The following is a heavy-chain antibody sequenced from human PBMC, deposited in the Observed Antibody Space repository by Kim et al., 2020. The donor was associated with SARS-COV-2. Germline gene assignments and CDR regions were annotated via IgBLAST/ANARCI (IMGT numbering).Heavy chain of an antibody. CDR3: ARSQDEWGSSNYGMDV. D-gene: IGHD3-16*01. Sequence: SVKVSCKASGGTFSSYAISWVRQAPGQGLEWMGGIIPIFGTANYAQKFQGRVTITADESTSTAYMELSSLRSEDTAVYYCARSQDEWGSSNYGMDVWGQGTTVTVSS. J-gene: IGHJ6*02. CDR1: GGTFSSYA. V-gene: IGHV1-69*13. CDR2: IIPIFGTA.